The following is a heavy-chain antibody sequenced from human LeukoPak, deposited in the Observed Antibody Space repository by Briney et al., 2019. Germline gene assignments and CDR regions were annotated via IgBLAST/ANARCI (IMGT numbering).Heavy chain of an antibody. CDR1: GYTFTGYY. D-gene: IGHD1-26*01. J-gene: IGHJ6*03. Sequence: GASVKVSCKASGYTFTGYYMHWVRQAPGQGLEWMGWINPNSGGTNYAQKFQGRVTITRDTSISTAYMELSRLRSDDTAVYYCXXXVAWELLLPYMDVWGKGTTVTVSS. V-gene: IGHV1-2*02. CDR2: INPNSGGT. CDR3: XXXVAWELLLPYMDV.